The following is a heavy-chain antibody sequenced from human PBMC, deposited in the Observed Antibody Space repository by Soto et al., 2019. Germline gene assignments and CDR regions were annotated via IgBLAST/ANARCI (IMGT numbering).Heavy chain of an antibody. Sequence: TLSLTCAVDGGSFGGYYWTWIRQPPGKGLEWIGEINHSGSTNYNPSLKSRVTISIDTSKNQFYLKLSSVTAADTAVYYCARNWNYGPYLDYWGQGTLVTVSS. CDR2: INHSGST. J-gene: IGHJ4*02. D-gene: IGHD1-7*01. V-gene: IGHV4-34*01. CDR3: ARNWNYGPYLDY. CDR1: GGSFGGYY.